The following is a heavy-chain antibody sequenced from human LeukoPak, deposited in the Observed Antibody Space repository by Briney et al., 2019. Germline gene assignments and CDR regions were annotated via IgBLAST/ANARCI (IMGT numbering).Heavy chain of an antibody. CDR1: GGTFSSYA. J-gene: IGHJ4*02. CDR2: IIPIFGTA. D-gene: IGHD6-6*01. CDR3: ARVRWSSSSSLDY. V-gene: IGHV1-69*05. Sequence: SVKVSCKASGGTFSSYAISWVRQAPGQGLEWMGGIIPIFGTANYAQKFQGRVTITTDESTSTAYMELSSLRSEGTAVYYCARVRWSSSSSLDYWGQGTLVTVSS.